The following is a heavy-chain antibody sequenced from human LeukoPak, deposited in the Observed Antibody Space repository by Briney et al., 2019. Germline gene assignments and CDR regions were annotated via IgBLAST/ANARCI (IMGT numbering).Heavy chain of an antibody. CDR1: GCTFTSYY. J-gene: IGHJ5*02. Sequence: ASVKVSCKASGCTFTSYYMHWVRQAPGQGLEWMGIINPSGGSTSYAQKFQGRVTMTRDTSTSTVYMELSSLRSEDTAVYYCARGPVYDSSGYYYDSWFDPWGQGTLVTVSS. D-gene: IGHD3-22*01. CDR3: ARGPVYDSSGYYYDSWFDP. V-gene: IGHV1-46*01. CDR2: INPSGGST.